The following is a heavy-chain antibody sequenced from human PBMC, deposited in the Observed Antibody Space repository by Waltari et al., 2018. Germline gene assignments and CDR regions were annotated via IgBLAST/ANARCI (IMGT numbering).Heavy chain of an antibody. J-gene: IGHJ4*02. CDR1: GYTFTSYA. D-gene: IGHD1-1*01. CDR2: INAGNGNT. Sequence: QVQLVQSGAEVKKPGASVKVSCKASGYTFTSYAMHWVRQAPGQRLEWMGWINAGNGNTKYAQKFQGRVTITRDTSASTAYMELSSLRSEDTAVYYCARGVDTTYFDYWGQGTLVTVSS. CDR3: ARGVDTTYFDY. V-gene: IGHV1-3*01.